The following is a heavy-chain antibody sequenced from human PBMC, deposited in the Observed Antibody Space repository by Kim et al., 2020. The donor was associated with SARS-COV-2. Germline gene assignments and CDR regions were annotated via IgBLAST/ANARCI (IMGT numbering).Heavy chain of an antibody. Sequence: ASVKVSCKASGYTFISYAMNWVRQAPGQGLEWMGWINTHTGNPTYAQAFTGRFVFFLDTSVTTAYLQISNLKAEDTAVYYCARDKASIWGSFPEVFDIWG. V-gene: IGHV7-4-1*02. CDR1: GYTFISYA. CDR3: ARDKASIWGSFPEVFDI. CDR2: INTHTGNP. J-gene: IGHJ3*02. D-gene: IGHD3-16*01.